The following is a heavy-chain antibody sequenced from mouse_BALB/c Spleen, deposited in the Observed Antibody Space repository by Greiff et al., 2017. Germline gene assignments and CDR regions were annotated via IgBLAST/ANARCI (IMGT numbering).Heavy chain of an antibody. Sequence: EVKLVESGPSLVKPSQTLSITCSVTGDSITSGYWNWVRKFPGNKLEYMGYISYSGSTYYNPSLKSRISIPRDTSKNQYSLQLNYVTTEDTATYYCTRAHRDEAMDYWGQGTSVTVSS. V-gene: IGHV3-8*02. D-gene: IGHD3-3*01. CDR3: TRAHRDEAMDY. CDR1: GDSITSGY. J-gene: IGHJ4*01. CDR2: ISYSGST.